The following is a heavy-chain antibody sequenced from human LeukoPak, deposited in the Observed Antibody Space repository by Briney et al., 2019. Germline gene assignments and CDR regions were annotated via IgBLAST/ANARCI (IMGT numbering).Heavy chain of an antibody. D-gene: IGHD4/OR15-4a*01. CDR2: INLDGSQK. Sequence: PGGSLRLSCAASGFTVFNYWMSWVRQAPGKGLEWVANINLDGSQKYYVDSLKGRFTISRDNSKNTLYLQMNSLRAEDTAVYYCARAPYGDNGYTAEVADYWGQGTLVTISS. V-gene: IGHV3-7*03. CDR3: ARAPYGDNGYTAEVADY. CDR1: GFTVFNYW. J-gene: IGHJ4*02.